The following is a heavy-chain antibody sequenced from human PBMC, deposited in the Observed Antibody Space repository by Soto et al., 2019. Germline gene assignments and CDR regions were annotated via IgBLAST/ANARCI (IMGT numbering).Heavy chain of an antibody. CDR2: IFYSGST. CDR1: GGSISTSRSY. V-gene: IGHV4-39*01. J-gene: IGHJ5*02. D-gene: IGHD2-21*01. CDR3: ARQPTTGDTDLWFDP. Sequence: SETLSLTCSVSGGSISTSRSYWAWIRQPPGKGLEWLANIFYSGSTFYNPSLASRVSVSVDTSKNEFSLKLRSVTAADTAVYYCARQPTTGDTDLWFDPWAQGNLVTVSS.